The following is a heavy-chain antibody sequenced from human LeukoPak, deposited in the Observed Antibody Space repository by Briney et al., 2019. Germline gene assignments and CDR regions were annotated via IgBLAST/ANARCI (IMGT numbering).Heavy chain of an antibody. CDR3: ARPRRTYTSSWFYNYYYMDV. J-gene: IGHJ6*03. Sequence: PGRSLRLSCAASGFTLSDYSMNWVRQAPGKGLEWVSYISTSGSTIYYADSVRGRFTISRDNARNSLYLQMNSLRAEDTALYYCARPRRTYTSSWFYNYYYMDVWGKGTTVTVS. CDR2: ISTSGSTI. CDR1: GFTLSDYS. V-gene: IGHV3-48*03. D-gene: IGHD6-6*01.